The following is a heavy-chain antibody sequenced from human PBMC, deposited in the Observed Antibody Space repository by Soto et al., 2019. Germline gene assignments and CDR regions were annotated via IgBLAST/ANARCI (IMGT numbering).Heavy chain of an antibody. CDR2: ISWNSGSI. V-gene: IGHV3-9*01. CDR1: GFTFDDYA. J-gene: IGHJ4*02. CDR3: AKARGYSYGYDFDY. D-gene: IGHD5-18*01. Sequence: PGGSLRLSCAASGFTFDDYAMHWVRQAPGKGLEWVSGISWNSGSIGYADSVKGRFTISRDNAKNSLYLQMNSLRAEDTALYYCAKARGYSYGYDFDYWGQGTLVTVSS.